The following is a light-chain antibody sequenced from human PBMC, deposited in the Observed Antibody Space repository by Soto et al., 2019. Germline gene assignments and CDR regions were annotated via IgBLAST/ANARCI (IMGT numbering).Light chain of an antibody. CDR2: NDN. CDR1: RSNIGSNA. CDR3: AAWDDSLNARGV. Sequence: QSVLTQPPSASGTPGQRVTISCSGSRSNIGSNAVSWYQQLPGTAPKLLIYNDNQRPSGVPDRFSASKSGTSASLAISGLHSEDEADYSCAAWDDSLNARGVFGGGTKLTVL. V-gene: IGLV1-44*01. J-gene: IGLJ3*02.